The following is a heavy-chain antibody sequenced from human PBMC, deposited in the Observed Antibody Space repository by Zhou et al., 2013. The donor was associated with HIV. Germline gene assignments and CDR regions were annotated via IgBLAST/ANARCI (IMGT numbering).Heavy chain of an antibody. CDR3: ARGPYSGSYLRPYYFDY. Sequence: QVQLVQSGAEVKKPGSSVKVSCKASGGTFSSYAISWVRQAPGQGLEWMGGIIPIFGTANYAQKFQGRVTITTDESTSTAYMELSSLRSEDTAVYYCARGPYSGSYLRPYYFDYWGQGTLVTVSS. V-gene: IGHV1-69*05. D-gene: IGHD1-26*01. CDR1: GGTFSSYA. J-gene: IGHJ4*02. CDR2: IIPIFGTA.